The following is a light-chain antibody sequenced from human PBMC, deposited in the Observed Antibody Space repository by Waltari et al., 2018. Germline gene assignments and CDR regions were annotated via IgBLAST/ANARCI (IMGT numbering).Light chain of an antibody. V-gene: IGLV2-14*03. CDR1: SSDVGGYNY. J-gene: IGLJ2*01. Sequence: QSALTQPASVSGSPGQSITISCTGTSSDVGGYNYVSWYQQHTGKAPKRVIFDVSNRPSWVSNRFSGSKSGNTAARTSSGLQAEDEADYYCSSYTSSSTRVFGGGTKLTVL. CDR3: SSYTSSSTRV. CDR2: DVS.